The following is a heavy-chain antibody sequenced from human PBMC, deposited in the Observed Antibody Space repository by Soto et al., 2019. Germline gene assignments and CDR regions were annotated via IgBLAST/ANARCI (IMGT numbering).Heavy chain of an antibody. V-gene: IGHV1-69*01. J-gene: IGHJ6*02. CDR1: GGTFSSYA. CDR2: IIPIFGTA. D-gene: IGHD3-22*01. Sequence: QVQLVQSGAEVKKPGSSVKVSCKASGGTFSSYAISWVRQAPGQGLEWMGGIIPIFGTANYAQKFQGRVTITAAESTSTAYMELSSLRSEDTAVYYCARPRGYYYDSSGYSTYYYYGMDVWGQGTTVTVSS. CDR3: ARPRGYYYDSSGYSTYYYYGMDV.